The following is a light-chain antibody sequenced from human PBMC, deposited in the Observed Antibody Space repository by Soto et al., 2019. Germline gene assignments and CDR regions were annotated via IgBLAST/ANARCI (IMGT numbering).Light chain of an antibody. Sequence: DIQMTQSPSSLSASVGDRVTITCRASQGIRNDLNWYQQKPGKAPKRLIYAASSLQSGVPSRFSGSASGTEVTLTISSLQPEDFATCYCLQHNRYPLVFGGGTKVEIK. J-gene: IGKJ4*01. V-gene: IGKV1-17*01. CDR3: LQHNRYPLV. CDR1: QGIRND. CDR2: AAS.